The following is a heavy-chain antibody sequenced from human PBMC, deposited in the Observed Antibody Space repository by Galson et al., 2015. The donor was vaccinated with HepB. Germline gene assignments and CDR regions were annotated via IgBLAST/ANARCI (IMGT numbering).Heavy chain of an antibody. V-gene: IGHV1-18*01. CDR3: ARVDRDFWSGLTNYYYYYYMDV. J-gene: IGHJ6*03. CDR2: ISAYNGNT. D-gene: IGHD3-3*01. CDR1: GYTFTSYG. Sequence: SVKVSCKASGYTFTSYGISWVRQAPGQGLEWMGWISAYNGNTNYAQKLQGRVTMTTDTSTSTAYMELRSLRSDDTAVYYCARVDRDFWSGLTNYYYYYYMDVWGKGTTVTVSS.